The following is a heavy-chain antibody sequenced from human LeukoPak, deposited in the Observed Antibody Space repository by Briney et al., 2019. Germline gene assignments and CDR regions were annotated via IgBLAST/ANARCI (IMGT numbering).Heavy chain of an antibody. V-gene: IGHV4-59*01. D-gene: IGHD3-3*01. CDR1: GGSISSYY. CDR3: ARGRVDFWSGYYSSTVFDY. Sequence: AETLSLTCTVSGGSISSYYWSWIRQPPGKGLEWIGDISYSGSTNYNPSLKSRVTISVDTSKNQVSLKLSSVTAADTAVYYCARGRVDFWSGYYSSTVFDYWGPGTLVTVSS. J-gene: IGHJ4*02. CDR2: ISYSGST.